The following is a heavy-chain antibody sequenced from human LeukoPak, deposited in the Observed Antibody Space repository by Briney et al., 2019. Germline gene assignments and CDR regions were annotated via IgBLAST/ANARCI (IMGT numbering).Heavy chain of an antibody. CDR3: AKVDSGGWYFDL. Sequence: GGSLRLSCAASGFTFSSYGMHWVRQAPGKGLEWVAVISYDGNNKYYADSVEGRFTISRDNSKNTLYLQMNSLRAEDTAVYSCAKVDSGGWYFDLWGRGTLVTVSS. CDR1: GFTFSSYG. J-gene: IGHJ2*01. V-gene: IGHV3-30*18. D-gene: IGHD2-15*01. CDR2: ISYDGNNK.